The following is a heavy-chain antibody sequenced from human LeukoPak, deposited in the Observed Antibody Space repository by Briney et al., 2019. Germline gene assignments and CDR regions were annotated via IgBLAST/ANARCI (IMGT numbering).Heavy chain of an antibody. CDR2: IYQSGTT. CDR3: ARDQHDFWSGLYYYYYMDA. Sequence: PSETLSLTCSVSGYSISSGYYWGWIRQPPGKGLEWIGSIYQSGTTSYNPSLKSRVTISVDTSKNQFSLKLSSVTAADTAVYYCARDQHDFWSGLYYYYYMDAWGKGTTVTVSS. CDR1: GYSISSGYY. D-gene: IGHD3-3*01. V-gene: IGHV4-38-2*02. J-gene: IGHJ6*03.